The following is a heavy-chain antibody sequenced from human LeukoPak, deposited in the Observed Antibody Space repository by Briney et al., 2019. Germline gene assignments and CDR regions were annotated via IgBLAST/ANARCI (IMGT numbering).Heavy chain of an antibody. D-gene: IGHD6-19*01. V-gene: IGHV3-21*01. CDR1: GFTFSSYS. CDR2: ISSSSSYI. Sequence: GGSLRLSCAASGFTFSSYSMNWVRQAPGKGLEWDSSISSSSSYIYYADSVKGRFTISRDNAKNSLYLQMNSLRAEDTAVYYCARATTEQWLVEWGQGTLVTVSS. CDR3: ARATTEQWLVE. J-gene: IGHJ4*02.